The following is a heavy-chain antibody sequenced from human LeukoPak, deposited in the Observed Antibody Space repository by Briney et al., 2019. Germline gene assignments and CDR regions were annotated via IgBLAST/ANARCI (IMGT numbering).Heavy chain of an antibody. Sequence: GALRLSCAASGFTFSSYDIHWVRQAPGKGLEWVAVISPDGNNRYYADSVKGRFTISRDNSKNTLYLQMNRLRVEDTAVYYCACQWIQLWGGIWGQGTMVTVSS. CDR1: GFTFSSYD. J-gene: IGHJ3*02. V-gene: IGHV3-30*03. CDR2: ISPDGNNR. CDR3: ACQWIQLWGGI. D-gene: IGHD5-18*01.